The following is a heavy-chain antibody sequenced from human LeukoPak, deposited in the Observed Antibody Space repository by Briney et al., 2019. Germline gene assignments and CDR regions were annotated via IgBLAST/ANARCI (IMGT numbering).Heavy chain of an antibody. CDR2: IYYSGST. J-gene: IGHJ4*02. CDR3: ARGKYVWTFDY. Sequence: PSETLSLTCTVSGGSISSGGYYWSWIRQHPGKGLEWIGYIYYSGSTYYNPSLKSRVTISVDTSKNQFSLKLSSVTAADTAVYYCARGKYVWTFDYWGQGTLVTVSS. V-gene: IGHV4-31*03. D-gene: IGHD3-16*01. CDR1: GGSISSGGYY.